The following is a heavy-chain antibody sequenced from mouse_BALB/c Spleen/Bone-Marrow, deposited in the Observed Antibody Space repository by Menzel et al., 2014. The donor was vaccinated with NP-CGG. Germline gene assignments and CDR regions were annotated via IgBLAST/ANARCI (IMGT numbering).Heavy chain of an antibody. Sequence: QVQLKDSGPELVKPGASVKISCKASSYAFSSSWMNWVKQRPGQGLEWIGRIYPGDGDTNYNGNFKGKATLTADKSSSTAYMQLSSLTSVDSAVYFCANYYGSSQEAMDYWGQGTSVTVSS. D-gene: IGHD1-1*01. CDR3: ANYYGSSQEAMDY. V-gene: IGHV1-82*01. CDR2: IYPGDGDT. CDR1: SYAFSSSW. J-gene: IGHJ4*01.